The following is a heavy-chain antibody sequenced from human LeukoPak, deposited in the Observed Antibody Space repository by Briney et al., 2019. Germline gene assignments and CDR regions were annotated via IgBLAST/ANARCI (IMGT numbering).Heavy chain of an antibody. CDR3: ARDLNDYDFWSGHNWFDP. CDR1: GYTFTGYY. J-gene: IGHJ5*02. CDR2: INPNSGGT. Sequence: GASVKVSCKASGYTFTGYYMHWVRQAPGQGLEWMGWINPNSGGTNYAQKFQGRVTMTRDTSISTAYMELSRLRSDDTAVYYCARDLNDYDFWSGHNWFDPWGQGTLVTVSS. D-gene: IGHD3-3*01. V-gene: IGHV1-2*02.